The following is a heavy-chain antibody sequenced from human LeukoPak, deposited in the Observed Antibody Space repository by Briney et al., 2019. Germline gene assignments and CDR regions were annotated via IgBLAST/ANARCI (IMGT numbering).Heavy chain of an antibody. CDR2: ITGSGDST. D-gene: IGHD2-8*01. CDR1: GFTFTSYA. V-gene: IGHV3-23*01. J-gene: IGHJ4*02. CDR3: ARGLEPDGVGLDY. Sequence: PTGGSLRLSCAASGFTFTSYAMSWVRQAPGKGLEWVSAITGSGDSTFYADSVKGRFTISRDNSKNTLYLQMNSLRAEDTAVYYCARGLEPDGVGLDYWGQGTLVTVSS.